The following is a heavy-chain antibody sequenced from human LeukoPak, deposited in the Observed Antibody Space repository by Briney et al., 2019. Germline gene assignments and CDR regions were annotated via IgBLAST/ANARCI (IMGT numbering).Heavy chain of an antibody. CDR1: GYTFTGYY. CDR2: INPNIGGT. D-gene: IGHD2-2*01. V-gene: IGHV1-2*02. Sequence: ASVKVSCKASGYTFTGYYMHWVRQAPGQGLEWMGWINPNIGGTNYAQKSQGRVTMTRDTSISTAYMELSRLSSDDTAVYCCARDLAALNIVVVPAAIFGWFDPWGQGTLVTVSS. CDR3: ARDLAALNIVVVPAAIFGWFDP. J-gene: IGHJ5*02.